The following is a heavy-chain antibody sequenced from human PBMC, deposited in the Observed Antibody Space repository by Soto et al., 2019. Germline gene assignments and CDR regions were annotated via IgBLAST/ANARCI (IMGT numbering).Heavy chain of an antibody. CDR1: GFTFSSYS. J-gene: IGHJ5*02. CDR3: ARDPLLNWGLSDGWFDP. Sequence: ESGGGLVKPGGSLRLSCAASGFTFSSYSMNWVRQAPGKGLEWVSSISSSSSYIYYADSVKGRFTISRDNAKNSLYLQMNSLRAEDTAVYYCARDPLLNWGLSDGWFDPWGQGTLVTVSS. V-gene: IGHV3-21*01. D-gene: IGHD7-27*01. CDR2: ISSSSSYI.